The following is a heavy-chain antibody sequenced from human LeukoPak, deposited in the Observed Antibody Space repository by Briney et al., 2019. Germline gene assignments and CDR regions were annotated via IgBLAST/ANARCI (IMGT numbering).Heavy chain of an antibody. V-gene: IGHV1-58*01. J-gene: IGHJ6*02. CDR1: GFTFTSSA. CDR2: IVVGSGNT. CDR3: AADYVVVPAAKVYYYGMDV. Sequence: SVKVSCKASGFTFTSSAVQWVRQARGQRLEWIGWIVVGSGNTNYAQKFQERVTITRDMSTSTAYMELSSLGSEDTAVYYCAADYVVVPAAKVYYYGMDVWGQGTTVTVSS. D-gene: IGHD2-2*01.